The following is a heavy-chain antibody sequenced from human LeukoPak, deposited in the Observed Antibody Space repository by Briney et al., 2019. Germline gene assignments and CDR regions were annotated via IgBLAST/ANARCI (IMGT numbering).Heavy chain of an antibody. CDR3: ARDHTGSFGESLYYFDY. Sequence: PGESLRLSCAASGFTFSDYYMSWIRQAPGKGLEWVSYISSSSTYTNYADSVKGRFTISRDNAKNSLYLQMNSLRAEDTAVYYCARDHTGSFGESLYYFDYWGQGTLVTVSS. CDR2: ISSSSTYT. D-gene: IGHD3-10*01. CDR1: GFTFSDYY. J-gene: IGHJ4*02. V-gene: IGHV3-11*05.